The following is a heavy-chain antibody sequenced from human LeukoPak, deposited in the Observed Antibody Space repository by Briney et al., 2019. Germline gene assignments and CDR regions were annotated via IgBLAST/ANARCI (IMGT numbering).Heavy chain of an antibody. V-gene: IGHV4-34*01. D-gene: IGHD3-10*01. J-gene: IGHJ6*03. CDR1: GGSLSGYY. CDR2: INHTGST. CDR3: ARCLGSGSYYTRYYYYYYMDV. Sequence: SETLSLTCAVYGGSLSGYYWSWIRQSPGKGLEWIGEINHTGSTNYNPSLKSRVTISVDTSKNQFSLKLSSVTAADTAVYYCARCLGSGSYYTRYYYYYYMDVWGKGTTVTISS.